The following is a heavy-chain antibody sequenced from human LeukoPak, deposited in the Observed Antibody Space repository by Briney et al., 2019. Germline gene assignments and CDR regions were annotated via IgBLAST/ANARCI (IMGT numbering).Heavy chain of an antibody. J-gene: IGHJ4*02. Sequence: SETLSLTCAVYGGSFSGYYWSWIRQPPGKGLEWIGETNHSGSTNYNPSLKSRVTISVDTSKNQFSLKLSSVTAADTAVYYCARQPIAAAGTDYWGQGTLVTVSS. CDR2: TNHSGST. CDR1: GGSFSGYY. D-gene: IGHD6-13*01. CDR3: ARQPIAAAGTDY. V-gene: IGHV4-34*01.